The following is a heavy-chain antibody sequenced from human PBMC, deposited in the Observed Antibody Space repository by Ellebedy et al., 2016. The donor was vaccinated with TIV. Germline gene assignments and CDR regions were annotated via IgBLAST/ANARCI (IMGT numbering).Heavy chain of an antibody. Sequence: GESLKISCAASGFTFSDYYMSWIRQAPGKGLEWVSYISSTGSTIYYADSVKGRFTISRDNAKNSLYLQMNSLRAEDTAVYYCARGTYSSSWYPPDYWGQGTLVTVSS. CDR2: ISSTGSTI. V-gene: IGHV3-11*04. D-gene: IGHD6-13*01. CDR3: ARGTYSSSWYPPDY. CDR1: GFTFSDYY. J-gene: IGHJ4*02.